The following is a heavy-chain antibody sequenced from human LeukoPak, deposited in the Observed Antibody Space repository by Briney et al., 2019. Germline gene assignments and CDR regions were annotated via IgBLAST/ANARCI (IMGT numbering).Heavy chain of an antibody. CDR2: VYSGGSA. CDR1: GFTVSSSY. D-gene: IGHD5-12*01. V-gene: IGHV3-66*01. Sequence: GGSLRLSCAASGFTVSSSYMNWVRQAPGKGLEWVSVVYSGGSAYYADSVKGRFTISRDNSKNTLYLQMNSLRAEDTAVYYCARAFVRYSGYDPWGQGTLVTASS. CDR3: ARAFVRYSGYDP. J-gene: IGHJ5*02.